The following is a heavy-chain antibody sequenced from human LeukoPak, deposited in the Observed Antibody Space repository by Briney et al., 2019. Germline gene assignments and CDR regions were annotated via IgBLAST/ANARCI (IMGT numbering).Heavy chain of an antibody. CDR2: ISGSGGST. CDR3: AKDGRDDYVWGSYRPDAGFDY. V-gene: IGHV3-23*01. Sequence: GGSLRLSCAASGFTFSSYAMSWVRQAPGEGPEWVSAISGSGGSTYYADSVKGRFTISRDNSKNTLYLQMNSLRAEDTAVYYCAKDGRDDYVWGSYRPDAGFDYWGQGTLVTVSS. J-gene: IGHJ4*02. CDR1: GFTFSSYA. D-gene: IGHD3-16*02.